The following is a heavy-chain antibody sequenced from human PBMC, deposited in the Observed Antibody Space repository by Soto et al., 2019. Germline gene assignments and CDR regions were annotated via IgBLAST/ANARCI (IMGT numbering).Heavy chain of an antibody. CDR3: ATHGATSMARGAMKHYYYVMDV. CDR2: IIPIFDTP. V-gene: IGHV1-69*06. D-gene: IGHD3-10*01. Sequence: QVQLVQSGVEAGKPGSSEKVSCRASGGIFSSFTISWVRQAPGQGLEWLGGIIPIFDTPTYAQKFQGRVTITADKSTNTVYMELSRLRSEDTAVYYCATHGATSMARGAMKHYYYVMDVWGQGTTVTVSS. J-gene: IGHJ6*02. CDR1: GGIFSSFT.